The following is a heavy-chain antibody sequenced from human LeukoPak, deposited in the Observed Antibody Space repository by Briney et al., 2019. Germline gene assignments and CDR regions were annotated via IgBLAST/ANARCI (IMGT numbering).Heavy chain of an antibody. J-gene: IGHJ4*02. D-gene: IGHD6-19*01. CDR3: ARDGGSGWKRFGY. CDR1: GYTFTTYG. Sequence: ASVKVSCKASGYTFTTYGLSWVRQAPGQGLEWMGWISGYNGNTKYAQNLQGRVTMTTDASTSTVYMELTSLRSDDTAVYYCARDGGSGWKRFGYWGQGTLVTVSS. CDR2: ISGYNGNT. V-gene: IGHV1-18*01.